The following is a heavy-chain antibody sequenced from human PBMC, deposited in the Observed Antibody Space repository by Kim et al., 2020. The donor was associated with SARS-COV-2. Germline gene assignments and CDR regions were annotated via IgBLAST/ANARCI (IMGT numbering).Heavy chain of an antibody. J-gene: IGHJ3*02. CDR1: GFSFSSYS. CDR3: VNVEGNAFDM. Sequence: GGSLRLPCAASGFSFSSYSMNWVRQAPGKGLEWISNIRGGSSDTYYADSVKGRLAISRDDPKDSFYLQMNILTDEDTAVYFCVNVEGNAFDMWTKGTIVT. CDR2: IRGGSSDT. D-gene: IGHD3-10*02. V-gene: IGHV3-48*02.